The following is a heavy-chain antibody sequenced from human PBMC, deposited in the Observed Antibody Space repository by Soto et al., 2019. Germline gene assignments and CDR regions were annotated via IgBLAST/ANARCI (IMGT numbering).Heavy chain of an antibody. J-gene: IGHJ4*02. Sequence: EVQLVESGGGLVQPGGSLRLSCAASGFTFSSYSMNWVRQAQGKGLEWVSYISSSSSTIYYADSVKGRFTISRDNAKNSLYRQMNSLRYDDTAVYYCASIGSVFHYGSWSYYLLWGRGALVTVSS. V-gene: IGHV3-48*02. CDR2: ISSSSSTI. CDR1: GFTFSSYS. D-gene: IGHD3-10*01. CDR3: ASIGSVFHYGSWSYYLL.